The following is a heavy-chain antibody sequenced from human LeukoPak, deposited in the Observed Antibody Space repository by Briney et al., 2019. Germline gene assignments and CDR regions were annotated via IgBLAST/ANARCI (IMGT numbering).Heavy chain of an antibody. CDR2: IKQDGSEK. CDR1: GFTFSSYW. J-gene: IGHJ6*02. D-gene: IGHD6-13*01. V-gene: IGHV3-7*01. Sequence: GGSLRLSCAASGFTFSSYWMSWVRQAPGKGLEWVANIKQDGSEKYYVDSVKGRFTISRDNAKNSLYLQMNSLRAEDTAVYYCARVPGAAAEGGYYYYYGMDVWGQGTTVTVSS. CDR3: ARVPGAAAEGGYYYYYGMDV.